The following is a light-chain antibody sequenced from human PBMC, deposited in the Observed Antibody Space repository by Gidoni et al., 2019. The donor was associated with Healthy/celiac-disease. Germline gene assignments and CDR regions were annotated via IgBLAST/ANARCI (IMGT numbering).Light chain of an antibody. CDR1: QSLLHSNGYNY. CDR3: MQALQPLFT. V-gene: IGKV2-28*01. CDR2: LGS. Sequence: DTVMTQSPLSLPVTPGEPASISCRSSQSLLHSNGYNYLDWYLQKPGQSPQPLIYLGSIRASGVPDRFSGSGSGTDFTLKISRVEAEDVGVYYCMQALQPLFTFGPGTKVDIK. J-gene: IGKJ3*01.